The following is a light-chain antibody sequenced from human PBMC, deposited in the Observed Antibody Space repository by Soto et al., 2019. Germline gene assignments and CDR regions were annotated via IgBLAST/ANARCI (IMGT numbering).Light chain of an antibody. V-gene: IGLV4-60*02. Sequence: QLVLTQSSSASASLGSSVKLTCTLSSGHSSYIIAWHQQQPGKAPRYLMKLEGSGSYNKGSGVPDRFPGSSSGADRYLTISNLQFEDETDYYCETWDSNTLWVFGGGTKLTVL. J-gene: IGLJ3*02. CDR3: ETWDSNTLWV. CDR2: LEGSGSY. CDR1: SGHSSYI.